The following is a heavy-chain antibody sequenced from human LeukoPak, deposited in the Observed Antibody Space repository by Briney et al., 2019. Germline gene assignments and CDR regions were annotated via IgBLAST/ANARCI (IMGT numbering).Heavy chain of an antibody. V-gene: IGHV4-59*08. D-gene: IGHD3-9*01. CDR3: ARQADILTGYYNRDAFDI. J-gene: IGHJ3*02. Sequence: PSETLSLTCTVSGGSISSYYWSWIRQPPGKGLEWIGYIYYSGSTNYNPSLKSRVTISVDTSKNQFSLKLSSVTVADTAVYYCARQADILTGYYNRDAFDIWGQGTMVTVSS. CDR2: IYYSGST. CDR1: GGSISSYY.